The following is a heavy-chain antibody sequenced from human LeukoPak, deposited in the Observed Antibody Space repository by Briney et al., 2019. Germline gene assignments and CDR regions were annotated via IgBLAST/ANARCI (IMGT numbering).Heavy chain of an antibody. D-gene: IGHD3-16*01. CDR2: IYYSGST. Sequence: SETLSLTCTVSGGSISSSSYYWGWIRQPPGKGLEWIGSIYYSGSTYYNPSLKSRVTISVDTSKNQFSLKLSSVTAADTAVYYCARGPGGAYFDYWGQGTLVTVSS. CDR3: ARGPGGAYFDY. CDR1: GGSISSSSYY. J-gene: IGHJ4*02. V-gene: IGHV4-39*01.